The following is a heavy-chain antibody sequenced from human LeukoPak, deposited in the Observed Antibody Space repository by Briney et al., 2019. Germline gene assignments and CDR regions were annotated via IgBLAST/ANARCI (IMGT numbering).Heavy chain of an antibody. V-gene: IGHV4-59*01. Sequence: SETLSLTCTVSGGPISSYYWSWIRQPPGKGLEWIGYIYYRGSTNYNPSLKSRVTISVDTSKNQFSLKLSSVTAADTAVYYCARDAPGGGYSHWGQGTLVTVSS. CDR1: GGPISSYY. D-gene: IGHD3-16*01. CDR3: ARDAPGGGYSH. CDR2: IYYRGST. J-gene: IGHJ4*02.